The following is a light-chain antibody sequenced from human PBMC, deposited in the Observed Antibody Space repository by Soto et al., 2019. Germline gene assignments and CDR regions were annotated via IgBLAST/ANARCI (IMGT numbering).Light chain of an antibody. CDR2: QAS. Sequence: DVQLTQSPSTLAAFAGDRVTITCRASQRITNWLAWYQQKPGKAPSLLIYQASILHRGVPSRFSGSGFGTEFSLTISGLQPEDFGMYYCQQYNSHWSWTFGQGTKVDIK. V-gene: IGKV1-5*03. J-gene: IGKJ1*01. CDR1: QRITNW. CDR3: QQYNSHWSWT.